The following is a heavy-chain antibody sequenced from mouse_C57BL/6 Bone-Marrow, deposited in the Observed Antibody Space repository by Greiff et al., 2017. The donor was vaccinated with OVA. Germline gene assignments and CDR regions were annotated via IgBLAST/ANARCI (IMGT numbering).Heavy chain of an antibody. CDR2: VYPYNGGT. J-gene: IGHJ3*01. CDR3: ARGEWLLLFGFAY. D-gene: IGHD2-3*01. Sequence: VQLQQSGPVLVKPGPSVKISCKASGFTFTDYYMHWVKQRPGQSLEWIGLVYPYNGGTSYNQKFKGKATLTVDTSSSTAYMELNSLTSEDSAVYYCARGEWLLLFGFAYWGQGTLVTVSA. CDR1: GFTFTDYY. V-gene: IGHV1-36*01.